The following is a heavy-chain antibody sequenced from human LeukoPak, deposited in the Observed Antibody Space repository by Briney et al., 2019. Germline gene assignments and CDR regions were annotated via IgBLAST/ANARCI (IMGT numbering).Heavy chain of an antibody. D-gene: IGHD1-1*01. CDR2: INWNGGST. V-gene: IGHV3-20*04. Sequence: GGSLRLSCAASGFTFEDHGMSWVRQGPGKVLEWVSGINWNGGSTGYADAVKGRFTISRYNSKNSLYLKMNRLRAEDTALYYCARGKYPDNDDYMDVWGKGTTVTVSS. CDR1: GFTFEDHG. J-gene: IGHJ6*03. CDR3: ARGKYPDNDDYMDV.